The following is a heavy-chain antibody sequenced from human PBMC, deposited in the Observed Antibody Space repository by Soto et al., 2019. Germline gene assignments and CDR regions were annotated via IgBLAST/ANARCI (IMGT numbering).Heavy chain of an antibody. V-gene: IGHV3-23*01. CDR3: AKDLLRTTKEWPMDSYYYYYGMDV. Sequence: PGGSLRLSCAASGFTFSSYAMSWVRQAPGKGLEWVSAISGSGGSTYYADSVKGRFTISRDNSKNTLYLQMNSLRAEDTAVYYCAKDLLRTTKEWPMDSYYYYYGMDVWGQGTTVTVSS. D-gene: IGHD3-3*01. J-gene: IGHJ6*02. CDR1: GFTFSSYA. CDR2: ISGSGGST.